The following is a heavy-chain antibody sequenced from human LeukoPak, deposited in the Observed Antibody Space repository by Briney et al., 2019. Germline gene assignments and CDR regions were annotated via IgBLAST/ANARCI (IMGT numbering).Heavy chain of an antibody. CDR3: ARGLSGSYYRAMADGAFDI. Sequence: GASVKVSCKASGGTFSSYAISWVRQAPGQGLEWMGGIIPIFGTANYAQKFQGRVTITTDESTSTAYMELSSLRSEDTAVYYCARGLSGSYYRAMADGAFDIWGQGTMVTVSS. V-gene: IGHV1-69*05. D-gene: IGHD1-26*01. CDR2: IIPIFGTA. J-gene: IGHJ3*02. CDR1: GGTFSSYA.